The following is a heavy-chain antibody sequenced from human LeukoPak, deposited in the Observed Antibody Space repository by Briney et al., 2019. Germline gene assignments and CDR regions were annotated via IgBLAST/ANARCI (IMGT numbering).Heavy chain of an antibody. CDR2: ISYDESNK. D-gene: IGHD2-2*01. CDR1: GFTFNSYS. V-gene: IGHV3-30*18. CDR3: AKGGGYQLPLDY. Sequence: PGGSLRLSCAASGFTFNSYSMHWVRQAPGKGLEWVAVISYDESNKYYADSVKGRFTISRDNSKNTLYLQMNSLRAEDTAVYYCAKGGGYQLPLDYWGQGTLVTVSS. J-gene: IGHJ4*02.